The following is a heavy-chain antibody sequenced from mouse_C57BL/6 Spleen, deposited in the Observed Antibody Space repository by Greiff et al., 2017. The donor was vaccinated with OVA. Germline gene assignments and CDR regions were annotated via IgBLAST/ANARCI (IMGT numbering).Heavy chain of an antibody. J-gene: IGHJ1*03. CDR1: GYTFTSYW. D-gene: IGHD2-3*01. CDR2: IYPGSGST. Sequence: QVQLQQPGAELVKPGASVKMSCKASGYTFTSYWITWVKQRPGQGLEWIGDIYPGSGSTNYNEKFKSKATLTADKSSSTAYMQLSSLTSEDSAVYCCARSYDGTWYFDVWGRGTTVTVSS. V-gene: IGHV1-55*01. CDR3: ARSYDGTWYFDV.